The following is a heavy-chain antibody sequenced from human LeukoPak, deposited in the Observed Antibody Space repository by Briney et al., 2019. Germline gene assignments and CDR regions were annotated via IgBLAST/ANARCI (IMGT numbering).Heavy chain of an antibody. CDR3: ATALSVAGSFYFDY. Sequence: SETLSLTCTVSGGSISSYYWSWIRQPPGKGLEWIGYIYSSGSTSYNPSLKSRVTISVDTSKKQVSLKLSSVSAADTAVYYCATALSVAGSFYFDYWGQGTLVTVSS. J-gene: IGHJ4*02. CDR1: GGSISSYY. V-gene: IGHV4-59*01. CDR2: IYSSGST. D-gene: IGHD6-19*01.